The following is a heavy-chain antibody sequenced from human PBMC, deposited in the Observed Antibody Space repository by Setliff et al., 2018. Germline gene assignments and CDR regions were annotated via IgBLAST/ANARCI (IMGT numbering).Heavy chain of an antibody. CDR1: GYTFTSYG. D-gene: IGHD3-9*01. CDR2: ISAYNGNT. J-gene: IGHJ4*02. CDR3: AARGSNILTGYYHY. Sequence: ASVKVSCKASGYTFTSYGVSWVRQAPGQGLEWMGWISAYNGNTNYAQRLQGRVTMTTDTSTSTAYMELRSLRSDDTAVYYCAARGSNILTGYYHYWGQGTLVTVSS. V-gene: IGHV1-18*01.